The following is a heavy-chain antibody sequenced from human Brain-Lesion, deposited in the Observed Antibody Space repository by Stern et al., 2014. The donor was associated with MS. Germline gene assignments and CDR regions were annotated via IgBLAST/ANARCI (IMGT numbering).Heavy chain of an antibody. J-gene: IGHJ5*02. CDR3: AKDGPALVTNWFDP. D-gene: IGHD5-18*01. Sequence: QVQLVQSGPEVKKPGSSVQVSCKASGGTFGTYPITWLRQAPGQGLEWMGRITPICGSPNAAKKFQGRVTIAAERSTTAVYMKLSSRKSDDAAVYYWAKDGPALVTNWFDPWGRGTLVTVSS. CDR1: GGTFGTYP. CDR2: ITPICGSP. V-gene: IGHV1-69*06.